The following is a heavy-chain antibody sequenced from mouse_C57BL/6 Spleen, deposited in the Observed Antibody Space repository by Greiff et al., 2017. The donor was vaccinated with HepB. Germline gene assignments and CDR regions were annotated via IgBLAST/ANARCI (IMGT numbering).Heavy chain of an antibody. Sequence: VQLQQSGAELVKPGASVKLSCKASGYTFTSYWMQWVKQRPGQGLEWIGEIDPSDSYTNYNQKFNGKATLTVDTSSSTAYMQLSSLTSEDSAVYYCARSSSGYVRAYWGQGTLVTVSA. CDR2: IDPSDSYT. D-gene: IGHD3-2*02. CDR1: GYTFTSYW. J-gene: IGHJ3*01. V-gene: IGHV1-50*01. CDR3: ARSSSGYVRAY.